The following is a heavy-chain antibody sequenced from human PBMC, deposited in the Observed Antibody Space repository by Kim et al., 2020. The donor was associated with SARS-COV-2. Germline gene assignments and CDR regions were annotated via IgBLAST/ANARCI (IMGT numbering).Heavy chain of an antibody. CDR3: ARAQRKRDGYNLGY. CDR1: GGSFSGYY. CDR2: INHSGST. Sequence: SETLSLTCAVYGGSFSGYYWSWIRQPPGKGLEWIGEINHSGSTNYNPSLKSRVTISVDTSKNQFSLKLSSVTAADTAVYYCARAQRKRDGYNLGYWGQGTLVTVSS. J-gene: IGHJ4*02. D-gene: IGHD5-12*01. V-gene: IGHV4-34*01.